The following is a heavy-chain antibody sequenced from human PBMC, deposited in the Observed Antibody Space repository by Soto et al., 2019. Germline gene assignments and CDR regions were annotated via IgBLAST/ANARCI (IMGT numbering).Heavy chain of an antibody. J-gene: IGHJ4*02. V-gene: IGHV3-30*18. D-gene: IGHD3-22*01. CDR1: GFTFSDYG. CDR3: AQHTYYYDSKGYYVFDY. CDR2: ISYDGTNK. Sequence: QVELVESGGGVVQPGRSLRLSCAASGFTFSDYGMHWVRQAPGKGLEWVAAISYDGTNKNYADSVKGRFTISRDNSKKTLYLQMDSLRAEDTAVYYCAQHTYYYDSKGYYVFDYWGQGTLATVSS.